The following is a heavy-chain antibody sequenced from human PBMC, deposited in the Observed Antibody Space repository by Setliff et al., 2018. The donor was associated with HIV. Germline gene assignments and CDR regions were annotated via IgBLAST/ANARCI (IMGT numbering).Heavy chain of an antibody. CDR3: ARQPRGYSYGDGVYLDY. J-gene: IGHJ4*02. CDR2: IDPSDFYI. D-gene: IGHD5-18*01. V-gene: IGHV5-10-1*01. Sequence: GESLMISCQGSGYSFTNYWINWVRQMPGKGLEWMGRIDPSDFYIKYSPSFQGHVTISADRSITTAYLQWSSLRASDTATYYCARQPRGYSYGDGVYLDYWGQGTPGTVSS. CDR1: GYSFTNYW.